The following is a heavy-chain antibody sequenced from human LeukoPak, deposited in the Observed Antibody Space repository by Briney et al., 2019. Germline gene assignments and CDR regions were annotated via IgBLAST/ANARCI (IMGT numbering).Heavy chain of an antibody. V-gene: IGHV4-30-4*08. CDR2: ISYTGTI. J-gene: IGHJ4*02. D-gene: IGHD2-21*02. Sequence: PSQTLSLTCTVSSGSMSSGDYYWSWIRQPPGKGLEWIGYISYTGTIYYNPSLKSRVTISEDTSKNLFSLNLNSVTAADTAVYYCARLGTAPFDYWGQGTLVTVSS. CDR3: ARLGTAPFDY. CDR1: SGSMSSGDYY.